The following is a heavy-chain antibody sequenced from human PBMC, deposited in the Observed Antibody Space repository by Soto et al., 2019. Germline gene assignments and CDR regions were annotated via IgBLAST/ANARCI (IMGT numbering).Heavy chain of an antibody. V-gene: IGHV3-15*07. Sequence: SVSNAWMNWVRQAPGKGLEWVGRIKSKADGGTTDYAAPVKGRFTISRDDSKNTLYLQMSSLKTEDTAVYYCTTDPPPYYYGSGDRYFDYWGQGTLVTVSS. CDR2: IKSKADGGTT. CDR3: TTDPPPYYYGSGDRYFDY. D-gene: IGHD3-10*01. J-gene: IGHJ4*02. CDR1: SVSNAW.